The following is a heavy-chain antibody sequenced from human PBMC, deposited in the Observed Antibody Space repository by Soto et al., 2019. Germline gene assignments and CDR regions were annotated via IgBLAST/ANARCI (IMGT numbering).Heavy chain of an antibody. V-gene: IGHV1-69*12. CDR2: IIPIFGTA. CDR1: GGTFSSYA. CDR3: AKNPENYYYGMDV. Sequence: QVQLVQSGAEVKKPGSSVKVSYKASGGTFSSYAISWVRQAPGQGLEWMGGIIPIFGTANYAQKFQGRVTIPADESTSTAYMEPSSLRSEDTAVYYCAKNPENYYYGMDVWGQGTTVTVSS. J-gene: IGHJ6*02.